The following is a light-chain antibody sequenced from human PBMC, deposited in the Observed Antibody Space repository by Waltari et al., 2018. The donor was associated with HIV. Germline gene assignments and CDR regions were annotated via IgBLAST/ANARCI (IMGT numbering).Light chain of an antibody. Sequence: QSVLTQPPSVSAAPGQKVTISCSGSSSNIGTNYVSWYQRLPGTAPKLLIYDNKNVPSWVPCRFSGSKSGTSATLGSTGLQTGDEADYYCGTWDSSLSAGVFGGVTKLTVL. CDR2: DNK. CDR3: GTWDSSLSAGV. J-gene: IGLJ2*01. V-gene: IGLV1-51*01. CDR1: SSNIGTNY.